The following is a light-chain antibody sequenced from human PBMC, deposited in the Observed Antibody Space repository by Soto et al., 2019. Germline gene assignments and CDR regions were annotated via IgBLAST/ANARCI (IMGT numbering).Light chain of an antibody. Sequence: EIVLTQSPATLSLSPGEGATLSCRASQSVSSYLAWYQQKPGQAPRLLIYDASNRATGIPARFSGSGSGTDFTLIISSLEPEDSAVYYCQQHSNWPVTFGLGTTVEV. CDR2: DAS. CDR3: QQHSNWPVT. J-gene: IGKJ1*01. V-gene: IGKV3-11*01. CDR1: QSVSSY.